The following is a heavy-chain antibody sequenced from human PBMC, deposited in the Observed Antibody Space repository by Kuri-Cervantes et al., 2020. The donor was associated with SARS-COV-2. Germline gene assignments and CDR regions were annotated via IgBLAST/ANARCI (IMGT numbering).Heavy chain of an antibody. CDR1: GYTFTGYY. J-gene: IGHJ4*02. CDR2: IIPLFGTT. V-gene: IGHV1-2*02. CDR3: ARPYCSSTTCYDGTFDS. D-gene: IGHD2-2*01. Sequence: ASVKVSCKASGYTFTGYYMHWVRQAPGQGLEWMGRIIPLFGTTIYAQKFRGRVTITADKSTNTAYMELSSLRSEDTAVYYCARPYCSSTTCYDGTFDSWAQGTLVTVSS.